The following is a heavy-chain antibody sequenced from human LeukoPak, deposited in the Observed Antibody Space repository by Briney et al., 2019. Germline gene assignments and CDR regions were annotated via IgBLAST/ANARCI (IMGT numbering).Heavy chain of an antibody. CDR2: IYYSGST. J-gene: IGHJ3*02. V-gene: IGHV4-59*01. CDR1: GGSISSYY. CDR3: ARANSSGWYGRNDAFDI. D-gene: IGHD6-19*01. Sequence: SETLSLTCTGSGGSISSYYWSWIRQPPGKGLEWIGYIYYSGSTNYNPSLKSRVTISVDTSKNQFSLKLSSVTAADTAVYYCARANSSGWYGRNDAFDIWGQGTMVTVSS.